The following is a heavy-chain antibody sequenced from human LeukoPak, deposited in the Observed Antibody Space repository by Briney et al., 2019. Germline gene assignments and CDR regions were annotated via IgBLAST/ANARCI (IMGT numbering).Heavy chain of an antibody. J-gene: IGHJ3*02. CDR3: AREMYDSSGGAFDI. D-gene: IGHD3-22*01. CDR2: INPNSGGT. V-gene: IGHV1-2*06. CDR1: GYTFTGYY. Sequence: ASVKVSCTASGYTFTGYYMHWVRQAPGQGLEWMGRINPNSGGTNYAQKFQGRVTMTRDTSISTAYMELSRLRSDDTAVYYCAREMYDSSGGAFDIWGQGTMVTVSS.